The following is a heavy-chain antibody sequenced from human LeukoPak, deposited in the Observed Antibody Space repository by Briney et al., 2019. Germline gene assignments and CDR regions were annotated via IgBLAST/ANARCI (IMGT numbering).Heavy chain of an antibody. V-gene: IGHV4-59*01. CDR3: ARGALRYFDWLKKDYYYMDV. CDR1: GGSINTYY. J-gene: IGHJ6*03. CDR2: IYYSGST. Sequence: SETLSLTCTVSGGSINTYYWSWIRQPPGKGLEWIGYIYYSGSTNYNPSLKSRVTLSMDTSKNQFSLRLSSVTAADTAVYYCARGALRYFDWLKKDYYYMDVWGKGTTVTISS. D-gene: IGHD3-9*01.